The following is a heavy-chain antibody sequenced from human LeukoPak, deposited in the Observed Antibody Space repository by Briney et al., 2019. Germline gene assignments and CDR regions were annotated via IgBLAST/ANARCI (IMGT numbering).Heavy chain of an antibody. V-gene: IGHV4-61*02. Sequence: PSETLSLTCTVSGGSISSGSYYWSWIRQPAGKGLEWIGRIYTSGSTNYNPSLKSRVTISVDTSKNQFSLKLSSVTAADTAVYYCASESAGYRGYYFDYWGQGTLVTVSS. CDR1: GGSISSGSYY. CDR3: ASESAGYRGYYFDY. D-gene: IGHD4-23*01. CDR2: IYTSGST. J-gene: IGHJ4*02.